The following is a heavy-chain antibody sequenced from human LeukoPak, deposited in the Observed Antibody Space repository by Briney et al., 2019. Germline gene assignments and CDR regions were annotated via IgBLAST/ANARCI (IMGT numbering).Heavy chain of an antibody. V-gene: IGHV3-30-3*01. J-gene: IGHJ6*03. D-gene: IGHD2-2*01. CDR3: ARDGAVGVVPAAMGYYYYYYYMDV. Sequence: PGVSLRLSCAASGFTFSSYAMHWVRQAPGKGLEWVAVISYDGSNKYSADSVKGRFTISRDNSKNTLYLHMNSLRAEDTAVYYCARDGAVGVVPAAMGYYYYYYYMDVWGKGTTVTVSS. CDR1: GFTFSSYA. CDR2: ISYDGSNK.